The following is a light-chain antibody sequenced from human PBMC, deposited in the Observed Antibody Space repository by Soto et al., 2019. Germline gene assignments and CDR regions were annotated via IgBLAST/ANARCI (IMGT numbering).Light chain of an antibody. J-gene: IGLJ1*01. CDR2: EVS. Sequence: QSALTQPASVSGSPGQSITISCTGTSSDVGGYNYVSWYQQHPGKAPKLMIYEVSNRPSGVSNRFSGSKSGNTASLTISGLQAEDEADYYCSSYTSSNTLYVFATGTKVT. CDR3: SSYTSSNTLYV. V-gene: IGLV2-14*01. CDR1: SSDVGGYNY.